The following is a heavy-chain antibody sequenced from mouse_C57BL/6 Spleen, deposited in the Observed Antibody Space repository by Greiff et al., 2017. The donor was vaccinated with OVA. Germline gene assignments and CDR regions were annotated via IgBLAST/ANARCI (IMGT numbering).Heavy chain of an antibody. CDR1: GFTFSDYY. D-gene: IGHD1-1*01. CDR3: ARENYGSSPYAMDY. V-gene: IGHV5-16*01. J-gene: IGHJ4*01. CDR2: INYDGSST. Sequence: EVHLVESEGGLVQPGSSMKLSCTASGFTFSDYYMAWVRQVPEKGLEWVANINYDGSSTYYLDSLKSRFIISRDNAKNILYLQMSSLKSQNTATYYGARENYGSSPYAMDYWGQGTSVTVSS.